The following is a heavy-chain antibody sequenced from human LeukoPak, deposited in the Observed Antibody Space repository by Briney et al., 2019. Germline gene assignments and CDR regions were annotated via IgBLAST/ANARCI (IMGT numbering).Heavy chain of an antibody. D-gene: IGHD5-12*01. Sequence: GRSLRLSCAASGFTFSNYGMHWVRQAPGKGLEWVAVISYDGSHKYNEDSVKGRFTISRDNSKNTLYLQMNSLRIEDTAVYYCAKDRSGYDPPYYYYYYMDVWGKGTTVTVSS. CDR2: ISYDGSHK. J-gene: IGHJ6*03. CDR3: AKDRSGYDPPYYYYYYMDV. V-gene: IGHV3-30*18. CDR1: GFTFSNYG.